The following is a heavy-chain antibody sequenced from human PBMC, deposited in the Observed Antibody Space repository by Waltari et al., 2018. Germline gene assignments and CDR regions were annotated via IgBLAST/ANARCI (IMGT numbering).Heavy chain of an antibody. CDR2: IYHSGST. CDR1: GYSISSGYY. V-gene: IGHV4-38-2*02. D-gene: IGHD3-10*01. Sequence: QVQLQESGPGLVKPSETLSLTCAVSGYSISSGYYWGWIRQPPGKGLEWIGNIYHSGSTYYNPSLKSRVTISVDTSKNQFSLKLSSVTAADTAVYYCAREAMVQGVSDYWGQGTLVTVSS. CDR3: AREAMVQGVSDY. J-gene: IGHJ4*02.